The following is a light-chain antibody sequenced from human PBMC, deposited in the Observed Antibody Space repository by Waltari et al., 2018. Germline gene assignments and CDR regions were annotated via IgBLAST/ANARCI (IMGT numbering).Light chain of an antibody. V-gene: IGKV2-28*01. CDR2: LGS. J-gene: IGKJ5*01. CDR1: QSLLDSNEYNY. CDR3: MEALQSVT. Sequence: DIVMTQSPLSLSVTPGEPASLSCRSSQSLLDSNEYNYLDWYLQKPGQSPQILIYLGSNRASGVPDRFSGSGSGTDFTLKISRVEAEDAGIYYCMEALQSVTFGQGTRLEIK.